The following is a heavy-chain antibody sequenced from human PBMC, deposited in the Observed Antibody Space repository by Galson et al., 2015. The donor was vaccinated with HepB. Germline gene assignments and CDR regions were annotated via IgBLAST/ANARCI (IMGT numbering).Heavy chain of an antibody. CDR2: TNHSGST. V-gene: IGHV4-34*01. D-gene: IGHD2-15*01. J-gene: IGHJ6*02. CDR1: GGSFSGYY. CDR3: ASLFACSGGSCHPTSYYYYGMDV. Sequence: SETLSLTCAVYGGSFSGYYWSWIRQPPGKGLEWIGETNHSGSTNYNPSLKSRVTISVDTSKNQFSLKLSSVTAADTAVYYCASLFACSGGSCHPTSYYYYGMDVWGQGTTVTVSS.